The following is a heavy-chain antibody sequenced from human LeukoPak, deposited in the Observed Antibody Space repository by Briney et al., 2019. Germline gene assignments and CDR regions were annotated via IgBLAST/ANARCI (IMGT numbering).Heavy chain of an antibody. D-gene: IGHD2-2*01. Sequence: PGGSLRLPCAASGFTFSSYTVSWVRQAPGKGLEWVSGITGTGGSTYYADSVKGRFTISRDNSKNTLYLQMNRLRAEDTAIYYCTKDALISYRGAWSQSDYWGQGTLVTVSS. CDR3: TKDALISYRGAWSQSDY. J-gene: IGHJ4*02. CDR1: GFTFSSYT. CDR2: ITGTGGST. V-gene: IGHV3-23*01.